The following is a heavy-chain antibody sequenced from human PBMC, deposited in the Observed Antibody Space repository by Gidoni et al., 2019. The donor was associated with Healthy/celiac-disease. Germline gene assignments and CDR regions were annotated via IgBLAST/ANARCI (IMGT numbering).Heavy chain of an antibody. CDR2: ISWNSGSI. D-gene: IGHD3-10*01. J-gene: IGHJ4*02. CDR3: AKDIGRLWFRELLFLY. CDR1: GFTFDDYA. Sequence: EVQLVESGGGLVQSGRSLRLSCAASGFTFDDYAMHWVRQAPGKGLEWVSGISWNSGSIGYADSVKGRFTISRDNAKNSLYLQMNSLRAEDTALYYCAKDIGRLWFRELLFLYWGQGTLVTVSS. V-gene: IGHV3-9*01.